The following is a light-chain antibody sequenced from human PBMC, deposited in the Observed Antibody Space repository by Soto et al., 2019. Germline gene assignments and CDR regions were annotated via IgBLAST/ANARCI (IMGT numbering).Light chain of an antibody. Sequence: QSALTQPASVSGSPGQSITISCTGTSSDVGSYNLVSWYQQHPGKAPKLMIYEGSKRPSGVSNRFSGSKSGNTATLTLSGLQFEDEADYYCCSYAGSSTLIFGGGTKLTVL. CDR1: SSDVGSYNL. CDR2: EGS. J-gene: IGLJ2*01. V-gene: IGLV2-23*01. CDR3: CSYAGSSTLI.